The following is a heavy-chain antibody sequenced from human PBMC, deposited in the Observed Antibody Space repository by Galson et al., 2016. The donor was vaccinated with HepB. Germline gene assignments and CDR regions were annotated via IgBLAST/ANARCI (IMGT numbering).Heavy chain of an antibody. J-gene: IGHJ4*02. Sequence: SLRLSCAASGFTFSSHAMDWVRQAPGKGLEWISYISNSSSSIYYADSVKGRFTISRDNAKNSVYLQMNSLRDEDTAVYFCARDGGGGYNLDYWGQGTLVTVSS. CDR2: ISNSSSSI. CDR3: ARDGGGGYNLDY. D-gene: IGHD5-24*01. V-gene: IGHV3-48*02. CDR1: GFTFSSHA.